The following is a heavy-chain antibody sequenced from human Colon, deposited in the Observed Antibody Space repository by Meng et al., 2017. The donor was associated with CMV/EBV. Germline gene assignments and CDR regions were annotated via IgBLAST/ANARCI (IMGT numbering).Heavy chain of an antibody. D-gene: IGHD6-25*01. Sequence: GESLKISCAASGFTFSSYAMHWVRQAPGKGLEWVAVISYDGSNKYYADSVKGRFTISRDNSKNTLYLQMNSLRAEDTAVYYCAREFWAAAGAWGQGTLVTVS. CDR1: GFTFSSYA. V-gene: IGHV3-30*04. J-gene: IGHJ5*02. CDR3: AREFWAAAGA. CDR2: ISYDGSNK.